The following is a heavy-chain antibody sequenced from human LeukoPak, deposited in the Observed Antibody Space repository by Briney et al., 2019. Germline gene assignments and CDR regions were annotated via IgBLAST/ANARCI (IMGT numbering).Heavy chain of an antibody. CDR1: GGSISSSSYY. D-gene: IGHD1-26*01. CDR2: IYYSGST. CDR3: ARAELRPENSPRFPFDY. V-gene: IGHV4-39*07. J-gene: IGHJ4*02. Sequence: SETLSLTCTVSGGSISSSSYYWGWIRQPPGKGLEWIGSIYYSGSTYYNPSLKSRVTISVDTSKNQFSLKLSSVTAADTAVYYCARAELRPENSPRFPFDYWGQGTLVTVSS.